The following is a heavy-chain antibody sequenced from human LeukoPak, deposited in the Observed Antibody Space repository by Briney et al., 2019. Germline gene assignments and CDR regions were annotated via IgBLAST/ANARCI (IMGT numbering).Heavy chain of an antibody. V-gene: IGHV4-59*01. CDR3: ARSNSLAARPSPPRH. D-gene: IGHD6-6*01. Sequence: SETLSLTCTVSGGSISSYYWSWIRQPPGKGLEWIGYIYYSGSTNYNPSLKSRVTISVDTSKNQFSLKLSSVTAADTAVYYCARSNSLAARPSPPRHWGQGTLVTVSS. J-gene: IGHJ4*02. CDR1: GGSISSYY. CDR2: IYYSGST.